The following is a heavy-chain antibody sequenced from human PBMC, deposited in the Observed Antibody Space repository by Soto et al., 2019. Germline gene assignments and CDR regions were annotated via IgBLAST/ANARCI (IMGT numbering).Heavy chain of an antibody. V-gene: IGHV3-11*01. CDR3: ARNKNSAAGADSYGLDV. J-gene: IGHJ6*02. Sequence: QGQVVESGGDLVRPGGSLRLSCAASGFTFGDHYMSWIRQAPGKGLEWVSYISGSGFTIYYGDSVKGRFTISRDNAKNSLYLQMNRLRAEDTAIYDWARNKNSAAGADSYGLDVWGLGTTVTVSS. CDR2: ISGSGFTI. D-gene: IGHD4-17*01. CDR1: GFTFGDHY.